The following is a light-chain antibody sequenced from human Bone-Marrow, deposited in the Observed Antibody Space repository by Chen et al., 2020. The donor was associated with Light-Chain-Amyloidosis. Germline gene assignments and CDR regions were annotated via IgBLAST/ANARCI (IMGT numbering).Light chain of an antibody. CDR2: DNN. V-gene: IGLV1-51*01. CDR1: SSNIGNNY. Sequence: QSVFTQPPSVSAAPGQKVPISCSGSSSNIGNNYVSWYQQLPGTAPKLLIYDNNKRPSGIPDRFSGSKSGTSATLGIAGLQTGDEADYYCGTWDSSLSAHWVFGGGTKLTVL. J-gene: IGLJ3*02. CDR3: GTWDSSLSAHWV.